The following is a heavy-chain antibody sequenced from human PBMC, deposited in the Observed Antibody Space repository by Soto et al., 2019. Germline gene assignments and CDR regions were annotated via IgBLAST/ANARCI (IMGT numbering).Heavy chain of an antibody. D-gene: IGHD6-19*01. J-gene: IGHJ4*02. Sequence: SETLSLTCTVSGGSISSYYWSWIRQPPGKGLEWIGYIYYSGSTNYNPSLKSRVTISVDTSKNQFSLKLSSVTAADTAVYYCARKSIAVAPFDYWGQGTLVTVPQ. V-gene: IGHV4-59*01. CDR3: ARKSIAVAPFDY. CDR2: IYYSGST. CDR1: GGSISSYY.